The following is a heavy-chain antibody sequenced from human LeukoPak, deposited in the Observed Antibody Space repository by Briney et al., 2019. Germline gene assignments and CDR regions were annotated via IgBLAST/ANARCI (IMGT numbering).Heavy chain of an antibody. J-gene: IGHJ6*03. CDR2: IYYGGSP. V-gene: IGHV4-39*02. CDR3: ARDLVAAAGEKYYYYYYYMDV. CDR1: GGSISTTTNS. D-gene: IGHD6-13*01. Sequence: SETLSLTCNVSGGSISTTTNSWGWAWIRQRPTKGLEWIGSIYYGGSPYYTSSLKSRVTISVDTSKNQFSLKLASLTAADTAVYYCARDLVAAAGEKYYYYYYYMDVWGKGTTVTVSS.